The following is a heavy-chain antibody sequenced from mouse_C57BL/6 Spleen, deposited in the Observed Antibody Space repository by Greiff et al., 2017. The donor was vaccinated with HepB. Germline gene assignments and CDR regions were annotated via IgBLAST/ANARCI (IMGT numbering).Heavy chain of an antibody. J-gene: IGHJ2*01. CDR1: GYTFTDYY. CDR2: INPYNGGT. D-gene: IGHD2-4*01. CDR3: ASLGNDYGY. Sequence: EVQLQQSGPVLVKPGASVKMSCKASGYTFTDYYMNWVKQSHGKSLEWIGVINPYNGGTSYNQKFKGKATLTVDKSSSTAYMELNSLTSEDSAVYYCASLGNDYGYWGQGTTLTVSS. V-gene: IGHV1-19*01.